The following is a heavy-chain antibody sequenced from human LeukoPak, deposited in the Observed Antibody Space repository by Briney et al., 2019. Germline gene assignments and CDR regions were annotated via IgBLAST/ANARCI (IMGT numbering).Heavy chain of an antibody. V-gene: IGHV1-3*03. Sequence: GASVKVPCKASGYTFYNYAIHWLRQAPGQGLEWMGWINTRTGDTEYSQKFQGRVSITKDTPESTAYMELRSLRSEDMAVYYCARDSGRGWYEFQWGQGTLVTVSS. D-gene: IGHD6-19*01. CDR2: INTRTGDT. CDR1: GYTFYNYA. J-gene: IGHJ4*02. CDR3: ARDSGRGWYEFQ.